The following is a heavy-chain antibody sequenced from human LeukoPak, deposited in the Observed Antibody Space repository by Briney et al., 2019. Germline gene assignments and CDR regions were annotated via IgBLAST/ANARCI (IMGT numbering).Heavy chain of an antibody. D-gene: IGHD1-14*01. Sequence: GGSLRLSCAAFGFTFTSYWMSWVRQAPGKGLEWVATTKQDGGDKYYVDSVKGRFTISRDNAKNSLYLQMNSLRAEDTAVYFCARGGTKTTPDFDSWGQGTLVTVSS. CDR2: TKQDGGDK. V-gene: IGHV3-7*01. J-gene: IGHJ4*02. CDR3: ARGGTKTTPDFDS. CDR1: GFTFTSYW.